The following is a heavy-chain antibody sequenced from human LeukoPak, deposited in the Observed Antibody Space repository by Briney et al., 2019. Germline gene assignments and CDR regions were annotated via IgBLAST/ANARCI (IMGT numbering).Heavy chain of an antibody. J-gene: IGHJ4*02. CDR3: AGVKVAGTRSFDY. CDR2: INDVGSDS. D-gene: IGHD6-19*01. V-gene: IGHV3-74*01. CDR1: GFTFSAYW. Sequence: GGSLRLSCAASGFTFSAYWMHWVRQAPGKGLVWVGRINDVGSDSTYVDSVKGRFTISRDNAKSTLYLQMNNLRAEDTAVYYCAGVKVAGTRSFDYWGQGTLATVSS.